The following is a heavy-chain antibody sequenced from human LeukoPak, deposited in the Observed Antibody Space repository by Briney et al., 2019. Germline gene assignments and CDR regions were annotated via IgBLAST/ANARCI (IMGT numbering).Heavy chain of an antibody. Sequence: SETLSLTCTVSGYSISRGYYWGWIRRPPGKGLDCIGSSYHSRSTDDNPSLKSRVTISVDTSKNQSSLKLSSVTAADTAVYYCARVPGSYSDYWGQGTRVTVSS. J-gene: IGHJ4*02. CDR2: SYHSRST. CDR3: ARVPGSYSDY. V-gene: IGHV4-38-2*02. D-gene: IGHD1-26*01. CDR1: GYSISRGYY.